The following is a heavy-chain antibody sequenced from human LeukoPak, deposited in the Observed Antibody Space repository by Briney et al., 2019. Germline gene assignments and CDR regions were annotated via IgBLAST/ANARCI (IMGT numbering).Heavy chain of an antibody. CDR1: GFTFNYYS. CDR2: ISSLSNYI. Sequence: GGSLRLSCAASGFTFNYYSMNWVRQAPGKGLEWISSISSLSNYIYYADSVKGRFTISRDNAKNSLYLQMNSLRAEDTAVYYCAKDWGNWDFDYWGQGTLVTVSS. CDR3: AKDWGNWDFDY. J-gene: IGHJ4*02. D-gene: IGHD1-1*01. V-gene: IGHV3-21*01.